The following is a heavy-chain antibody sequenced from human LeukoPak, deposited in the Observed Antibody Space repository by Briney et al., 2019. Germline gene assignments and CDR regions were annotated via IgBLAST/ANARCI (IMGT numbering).Heavy chain of an antibody. CDR2: ISGSGGST. V-gene: IGHV3-23*01. Sequence: GGSLRLSCAASGFTFSSYAKSWVRQAPGKGLEWVSAISGSGGSTYYADSVKGRFTISRDNSKNTLYLQMNSLRAEDTAVYYCAKDRDIVVVPAAVDYWGQGTLVTVSS. D-gene: IGHD2-2*01. CDR3: AKDRDIVVVPAAVDY. CDR1: GFTFSSYA. J-gene: IGHJ4*02.